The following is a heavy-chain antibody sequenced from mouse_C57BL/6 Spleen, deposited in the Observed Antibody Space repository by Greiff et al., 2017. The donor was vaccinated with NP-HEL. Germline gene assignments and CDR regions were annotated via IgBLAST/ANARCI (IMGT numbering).Heavy chain of an antibody. D-gene: IGHD2-5*01. CDR1: GYTFTSYW. V-gene: IGHV1-5*01. Sequence: VQLQQSGTVLARPGASVKMSCKTSGYTFTSYWMHWVKQRPGQGLEWIGAIYPGNSDTSYNQKFKGKAKLTAVTSASTAYMELSSLTNEDSAVYYCTTYYSNPWYFEVWGTGTTVTVSS. J-gene: IGHJ1*03. CDR3: TTYYSNPWYFEV. CDR2: IYPGNSDT.